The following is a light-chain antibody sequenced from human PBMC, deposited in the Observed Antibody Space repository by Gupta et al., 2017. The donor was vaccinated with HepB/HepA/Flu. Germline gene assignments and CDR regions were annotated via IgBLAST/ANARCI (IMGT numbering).Light chain of an antibody. J-gene: IGKJ4*01. Sequence: DIQMTHSPSSLSAFVGDRVTITCRASQSINTSLNWYQQKAGRAPKLLIYTASSLQSGVPSRFSGSGSGTDFTLTISSLQPEDFATYYCQQSYITPLPFGGGTKVEI. V-gene: IGKV1-39*01. CDR2: TAS. CDR3: QQSYITPLP. CDR1: QSINTS.